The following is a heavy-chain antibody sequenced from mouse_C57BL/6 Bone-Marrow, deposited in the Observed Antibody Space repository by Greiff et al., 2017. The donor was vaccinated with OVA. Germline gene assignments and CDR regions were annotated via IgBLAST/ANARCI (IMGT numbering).Heavy chain of an antibody. CDR2: IYPSDSET. CDR1: GYTFTSYW. J-gene: IGHJ4*01. D-gene: IGHD1-1*01. V-gene: IGHV1-61*01. CDR3: ARGITTVVPYYAMDY. Sequence: QVQLQQSGAELVRPGSSVKLSCKASGYTFTSYWMDWVKQRPGQGLEWIGNIYPSDSETHYNQKFKDKATLTVDKSSSTAYMQLSSLTSEDSAVYYCARGITTVVPYYAMDYWGQGTSVTVSS.